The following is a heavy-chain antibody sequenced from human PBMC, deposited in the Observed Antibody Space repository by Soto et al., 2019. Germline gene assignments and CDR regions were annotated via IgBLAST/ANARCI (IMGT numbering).Heavy chain of an antibody. Sequence: GGTLRLSGAASGFTLDSYWMTRLRQAPGKGREWVAHIKQDGGQTYYVDSVKGRFTISRDNVKTSLYLPMNTLRAEQASVYSCARGGNGY. J-gene: IGHJ4*03. CDR3: ARGGNGY. D-gene: IGHD2-8*01. CDR2: IKQDGGQT. CDR1: GFTLDSYW. V-gene: IGHV3-7*01.